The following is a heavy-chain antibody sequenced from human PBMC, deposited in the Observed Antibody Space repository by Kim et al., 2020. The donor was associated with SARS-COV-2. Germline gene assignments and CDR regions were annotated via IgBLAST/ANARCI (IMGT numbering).Heavy chain of an antibody. CDR1: GGSVSNKNYY. V-gene: IGHV4-61*01. CDR3: TGIPSGAYWGYSDS. J-gene: IGHJ4*02. CDR2: RQYSGRS. D-gene: IGHD1-26*01. Sequence: SETLSLTCKVSGGSVSNKNYYWNWIRQSPGKGLEWIGYRQYSGRSNSNPYLTSRVTVSIDTSKNQFSLELRSVTSTDTAVYYCTGIPSGAYWGYSDSWGQGALVTVSS.